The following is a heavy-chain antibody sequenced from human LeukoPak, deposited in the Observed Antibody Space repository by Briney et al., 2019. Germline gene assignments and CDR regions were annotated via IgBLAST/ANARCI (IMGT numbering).Heavy chain of an antibody. CDR1: AYTFTGYY. Sequence: ASGKLSCKGSAYTFTGYYLHLVRLGQGPGQELMGWINTKSGGTNYAKEFPGRVTMTRDTSISTAYMELSRLRSDDTAVYYWARERLEILTGYLFVYWGQRNLVTVSS. J-gene: IGHJ4*02. CDR3: ARERLEILTGYLFVY. V-gene: IGHV1-2*02. D-gene: IGHD3-9*01. CDR2: INTKSGGT.